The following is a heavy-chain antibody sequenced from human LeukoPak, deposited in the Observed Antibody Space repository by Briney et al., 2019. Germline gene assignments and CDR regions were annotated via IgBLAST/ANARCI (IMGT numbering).Heavy chain of an antibody. V-gene: IGHV3-21*01. J-gene: IGHJ6*02. CDR2: ISSSSSYI. D-gene: IGHD5-18*01. Sequence: GGSLRLSCEASGFIFSSYAMSWVRQAPGKGLEWVSSISSSSSYIYYADSVKGRFTISRDNAKNSLYLQMNSLRAEDTAVYYCAREGSGYSYGFYYYGMDVWGQGTTVTVSS. CDR1: GFIFSSYA. CDR3: AREGSGYSYGFYYYGMDV.